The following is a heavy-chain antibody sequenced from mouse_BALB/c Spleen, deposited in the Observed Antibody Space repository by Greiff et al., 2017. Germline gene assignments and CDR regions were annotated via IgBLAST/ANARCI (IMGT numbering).Heavy chain of an antibody. J-gene: IGHJ1*01. D-gene: IGHD1-1*01. V-gene: IGHV14-3*02. CDR2: IDPANGNT. Sequence: VQLQQSGAELVKPGASVKLSCTASGFNIKDTYMHWVKQRPEQGLEWIGRIDPANGNTKYDPKFQGKATITADTSSNTAYLQLSSLTSEDTAVYYCARCYYGSSYRYFDVWGAGTTVTVSS. CDR1: GFNIKDTY. CDR3: ARCYYGSSYRYFDV.